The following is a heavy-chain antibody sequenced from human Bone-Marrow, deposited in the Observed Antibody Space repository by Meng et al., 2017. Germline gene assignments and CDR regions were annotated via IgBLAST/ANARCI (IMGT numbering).Heavy chain of an antibody. CDR1: GYTFTSYG. Sequence: VQLGQSGAEVKKPGASVKVSCKAFGYTFTSYGISWVRQAPGQGLEWMGWISAYNGNTNYAQKLQGRVTMTTDTSTSTAYMELRSLRSDDTAVYYCARDPHYYDSSGYFPFDYWGQGTLVTVSS. D-gene: IGHD3-22*01. CDR2: ISAYNGNT. CDR3: ARDPHYYDSSGYFPFDY. J-gene: IGHJ4*02. V-gene: IGHV1-18*01.